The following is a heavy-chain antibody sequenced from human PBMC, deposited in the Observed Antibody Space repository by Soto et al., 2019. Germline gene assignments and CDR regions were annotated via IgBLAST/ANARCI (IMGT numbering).Heavy chain of an antibody. D-gene: IGHD6-13*01. J-gene: IGHJ4*02. CDR2: ISAYNGNT. Sequence: QVQLVQSGAEVKKPGASVKVSCKASGYTFTSYGISWVRQAPGQGLEWMGWISAYNGNTNYAQKLQGRVTMTTDTPTRTAYMELRSLRSDDTAVYYCARVGQQLVLGYYFDYWGQGTLVTVSS. CDR3: ARVGQQLVLGYYFDY. CDR1: GYTFTSYG. V-gene: IGHV1-18*01.